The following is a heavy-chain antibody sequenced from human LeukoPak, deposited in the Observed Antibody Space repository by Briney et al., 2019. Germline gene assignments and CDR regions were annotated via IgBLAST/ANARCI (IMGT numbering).Heavy chain of an antibody. D-gene: IGHD6-13*01. J-gene: IGHJ5*02. CDR1: GGSFSGYY. V-gene: IGHV4-34*01. CDR3: ASNFYSSSWYDGWFDP. CDR2: INHSGST. Sequence: SETLSLTCAVYGGSFSGYYWSWIRQPPGKGLEWIGEINHSGSTNYNPSLKSRVTISVDTSKNQFSLKLSSVTAADTAVYYCASNFYSSSWYDGWFDPWGRGTLVTVSS.